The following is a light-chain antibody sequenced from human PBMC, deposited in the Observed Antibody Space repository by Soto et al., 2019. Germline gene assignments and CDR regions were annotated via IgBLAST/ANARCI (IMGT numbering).Light chain of an antibody. Sequence: QSALTQPASVSGSPGQSITISCTGTSSDVGGYNYVFWYQQHPGKAPKLMIYDVSNRPSGVSNRFSGSKSGNTASLTISGLQAEDEADYYCSSYTSSSTPVVFGGGTQLTVL. V-gene: IGLV2-14*01. CDR3: SSYTSSSTPVV. J-gene: IGLJ2*01. CDR2: DVS. CDR1: SSDVGGYNY.